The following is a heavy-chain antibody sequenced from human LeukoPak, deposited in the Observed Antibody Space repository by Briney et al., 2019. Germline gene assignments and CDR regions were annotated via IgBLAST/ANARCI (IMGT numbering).Heavy chain of an antibody. CDR3: AKGLTFRGYSYGSAFDV. CDR1: GFTLSSHW. Sequence: GGSLRLSCAASGFTLSSHWMSWVRQAPGKGLEWVASIKRDGSEKYYVDSVKGRFTISRDNAKNSLYLQMNSLRAEDMALYYCAKGLTFRGYSYGSAFDVWGQGTMVTVSS. J-gene: IGHJ3*01. V-gene: IGHV3-7*03. CDR2: IKRDGSEK. D-gene: IGHD5-18*01.